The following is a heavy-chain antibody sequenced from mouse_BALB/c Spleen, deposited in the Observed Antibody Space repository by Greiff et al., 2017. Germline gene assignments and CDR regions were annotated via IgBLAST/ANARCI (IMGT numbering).Heavy chain of an antibody. J-gene: IGHJ3*01. V-gene: IGHV5-17*02. D-gene: IGHD1-2*01. Sequence: EVQRVESGGGLVQPGGSRKLSCAASGFTFSSFGMHWVRQAPEKGLEWVAYISSGSSTIYYADTVKGRFTISRDNPKNTLLLQMTSLRSEDTAMYYCARSGDYGYWFAYWGQGTLVTVSA. CDR1: GFTFSSFG. CDR3: ARSGDYGYWFAY. CDR2: ISSGSSTI.